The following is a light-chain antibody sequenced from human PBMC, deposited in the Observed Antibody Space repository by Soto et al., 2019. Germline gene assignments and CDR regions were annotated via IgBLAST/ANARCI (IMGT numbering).Light chain of an antibody. CDR1: QSISSS. V-gene: IGKV3-15*01. J-gene: IGKJ1*01. CDR3: QQYDYWPRT. Sequence: EVVMTQSPATLSVSPGESATLSCRASQSISSSKLAWYQQNPGQATRLLLFGVSNRATGIPARFSGSGSGTEFTLTISSLQSEDFAVYYCQQYDYWPRTFGQGTKVEIK. CDR2: GVS.